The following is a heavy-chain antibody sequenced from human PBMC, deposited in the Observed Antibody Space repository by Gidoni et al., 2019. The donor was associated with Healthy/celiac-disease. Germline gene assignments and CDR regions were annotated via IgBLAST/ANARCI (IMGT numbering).Heavy chain of an antibody. CDR3: ASLRYFDWLGIDY. D-gene: IGHD3-9*01. V-gene: IGHV1-69*02. CDR1: GGTFSSYT. CDR2: IIPILGIA. J-gene: IGHJ4*02. Sequence: QVQLVQSGAEVKKPGSSVKVSCKASGGTFSSYTISWMGRIIPILGIANYAQKFQGRVTITADKSTSTAYMELSSLRSEDTAVYYCASLRYFDWLGIDYWGQGTLVTVSS.